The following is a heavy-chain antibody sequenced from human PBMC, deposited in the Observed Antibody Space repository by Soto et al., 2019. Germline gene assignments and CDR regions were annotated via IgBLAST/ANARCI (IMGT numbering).Heavy chain of an antibody. CDR3: ARDVGNYVPYYYGMDV. Sequence: QAQLVESGGGVVQPGRSLRLSCAASEFTFNTYAMHWVRQAPGKGLEWVAVIAYDGNDKYYADSVKGRFTISRDNSSKARYLQLNTLRPEDTAMYYCARDVGNYVPYYYGMDVWGQGTTVTVSS. CDR1: EFTFNTYA. J-gene: IGHJ6*02. V-gene: IGHV3-30*03. D-gene: IGHD1-7*01. CDR2: IAYDGNDK.